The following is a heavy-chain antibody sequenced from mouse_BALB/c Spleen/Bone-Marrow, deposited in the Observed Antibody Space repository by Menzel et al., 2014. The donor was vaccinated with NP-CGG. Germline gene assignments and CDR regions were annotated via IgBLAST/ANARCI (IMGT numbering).Heavy chain of an antibody. CDR2: INPYNDGT. J-gene: IGHJ3*01. D-gene: IGHD2-4*01. CDR3: ARGAYDYDGDWFAY. Sequence: VQLQQSGPELVKPGASVKMSCKASGYTFTSYVMHWVKQKPGQGLEWIGYINPYNDGTKYNEKFKGKATLTSDKSSSTAYMELSSLTSEDSAVYYCARGAYDYDGDWFAYWGQGTLVTVSA. V-gene: IGHV1-14*01. CDR1: GYTFTSYV.